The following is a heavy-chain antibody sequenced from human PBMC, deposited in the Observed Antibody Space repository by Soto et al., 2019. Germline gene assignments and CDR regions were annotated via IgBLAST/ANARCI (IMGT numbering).Heavy chain of an antibody. CDR3: SRGTSIPASGDY. D-gene: IGHD6-6*01. Sequence: QVQLVQSGAEVKKPGASAKVSCKASGYTFTNYGINWVRQAPGQGLEWLGWVSAYNGERRYAQRVQARVITTTDTSTTTAYMELRSLRSDDTAVYYCSRGTSIPASGDYWGQGTLVTVSS. CDR1: GYTFTNYG. CDR2: VSAYNGER. J-gene: IGHJ4*01. V-gene: IGHV1-18*01.